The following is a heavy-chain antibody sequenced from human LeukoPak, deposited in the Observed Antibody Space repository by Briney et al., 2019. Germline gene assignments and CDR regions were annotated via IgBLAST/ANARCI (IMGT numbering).Heavy chain of an antibody. Sequence: SETLSLTCTVSGGSISNYYWNWIRQPPGKGLDWIGFIYHSGSPKYNPSLRSRVTMSLDTSKNQFSLRLSSVTAADTAVYYCAREESGYYTGLYFQHWGQGTLVTVSS. J-gene: IGHJ1*01. CDR2: IYHSGSP. D-gene: IGHD3-3*01. CDR3: AREESGYYTGLYFQH. CDR1: GGSISNYY. V-gene: IGHV4-59*01.